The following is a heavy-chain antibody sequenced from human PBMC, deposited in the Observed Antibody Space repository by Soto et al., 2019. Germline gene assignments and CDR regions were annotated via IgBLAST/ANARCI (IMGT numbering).Heavy chain of an antibody. CDR1: GFTFSSYA. J-gene: IGHJ4*02. CDR2: ISGSGGST. V-gene: IGHV3-23*01. Sequence: EVQLLESGGGLVQPGGSLRLSCAASGFTFSSYAMSWVRQAPGKGLEWVSAISGSGGSTYYADSVKGRFTISRDTSKNTLYLQMNSLRAEDTAVYYCAKVGYCSGGSCYLIRQVFDYWGQGTLVTVSS. CDR3: AKVGYCSGGSCYLIRQVFDY. D-gene: IGHD2-15*01.